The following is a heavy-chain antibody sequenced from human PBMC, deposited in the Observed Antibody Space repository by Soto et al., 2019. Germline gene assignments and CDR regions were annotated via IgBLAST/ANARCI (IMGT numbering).Heavy chain of an antibody. CDR1: GFTFSSDA. CDR3: AKDIRIVGVHDALDI. D-gene: IGHD1-26*01. V-gene: IGHV3-23*01. J-gene: IGHJ3*02. Sequence: GSLRLSCAASGFTFSSDAMSWVRQAPGKGLEWVSAISGSGGSTYYADSVKGRFTISRDNSKNTLYLQMNSLRAEDTAVYSCAKDIRIVGVHDALDIWGQGTMVTVS. CDR2: ISGSGGST.